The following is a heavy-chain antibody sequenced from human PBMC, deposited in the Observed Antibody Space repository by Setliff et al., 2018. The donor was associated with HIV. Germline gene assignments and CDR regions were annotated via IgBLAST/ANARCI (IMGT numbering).Heavy chain of an antibody. D-gene: IGHD6-13*01. J-gene: IGHJ4*02. CDR3: AKVPFVSSNYY. Sequence: LRLSCAASGFTFSDFSMNWVRQSPGKGLEWVSYISGSGSGVDYADSVRGRFTISRDNSKNTVYLQMNSLRAEDTAVYYCAKVPFVSSNYYWGQGTLVTVSS. CDR2: ISGSGSGV. CDR1: GFTFSDFS. V-gene: IGHV3-48*01.